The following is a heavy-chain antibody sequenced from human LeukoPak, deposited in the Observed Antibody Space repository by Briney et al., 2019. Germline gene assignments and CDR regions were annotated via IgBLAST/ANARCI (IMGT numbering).Heavy chain of an antibody. Sequence: RAGGSLGLSCAASGFTFSSYAMSWVRQAPGKGLEWVSAISGSGGSTYYADSVKGRFTISRDNSKNTLYLQMNSLRAEDTAVYYCAKDLAARQLVLGLDYWGQGTLVTVSS. D-gene: IGHD6-13*01. CDR3: AKDLAARQLVLGLDY. CDR2: ISGSGGST. CDR1: GFTFSSYA. J-gene: IGHJ4*02. V-gene: IGHV3-23*01.